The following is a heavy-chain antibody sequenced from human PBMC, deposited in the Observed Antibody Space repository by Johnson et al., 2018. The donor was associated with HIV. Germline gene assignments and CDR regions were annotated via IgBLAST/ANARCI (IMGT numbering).Heavy chain of an antibody. D-gene: IGHD1-1*01. Sequence: VQLVESGGGLIQPGGSLRLYCAASGFTVSSNYMSWVRQAPGKGLEWVSVIYSGGSTYYADSVKGRFTISRDNSKNTLYLQMNSLGGEGTAVYYCARGTWDDGGGAFDIWGQGTMVTVSS. CDR1: GFTVSSNY. J-gene: IGHJ3*02. CDR3: ARGTWDDGGGAFDI. V-gene: IGHV3-66*03. CDR2: IYSGGST.